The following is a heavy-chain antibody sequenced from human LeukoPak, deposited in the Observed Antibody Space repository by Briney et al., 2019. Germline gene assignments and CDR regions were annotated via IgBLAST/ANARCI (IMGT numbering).Heavy chain of an antibody. D-gene: IGHD3-3*01. CDR2: ISSSSSYI. V-gene: IGHV3-21*01. CDR3: ARDTDVLRFLEWSDGMDV. CDR1: GFTFSSYS. Sequence: GGSLRLSCAASGFTFSSYSMNWVRQAPGKGLGWVSSISSSSSYIHYADSVKGRFTISRDSAKNSLYLQMNSLRAEDTAVYYCARDTDVLRFLEWSDGMDVWGQGTTVTVSS. J-gene: IGHJ6*02.